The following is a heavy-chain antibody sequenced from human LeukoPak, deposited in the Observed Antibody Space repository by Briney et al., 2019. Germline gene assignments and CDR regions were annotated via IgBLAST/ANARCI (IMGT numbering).Heavy chain of an antibody. D-gene: IGHD3-3*01. CDR1: GGSISSYY. J-gene: IGHJ4*02. V-gene: IGHV4-59*08. CDR2: IYYSGST. CDR3: ARTLWSVSYFDY. Sequence: SETLSLTCTVSGGSISSYYWSWIRQPPGKGLEWTGYIYYSGSTNYNPSLKSRVTISVDTSKNQFSLKLSSVTAADTAVYYCARTLWSVSYFDYWGQGTLVTVSS.